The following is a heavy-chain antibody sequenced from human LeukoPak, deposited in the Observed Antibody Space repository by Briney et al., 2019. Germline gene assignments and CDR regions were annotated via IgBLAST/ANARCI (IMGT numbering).Heavy chain of an antibody. CDR3: ARLIAATGRLYFDY. J-gene: IGHJ4*02. CDR1: GFTVSSSY. D-gene: IGHD6-13*01. CDR2: IYSGGNT. V-gene: IGHV3-53*01. Sequence: PGGSLRLSCAASGFTVSSSYMSWVRQAPGKGLEYVSVIYSGGNTYYACSVKGRFTISRDNSKNTVYLQMNSLRAEDTAVYYCARLIAATGRLYFDYWGQGTLVTVSS.